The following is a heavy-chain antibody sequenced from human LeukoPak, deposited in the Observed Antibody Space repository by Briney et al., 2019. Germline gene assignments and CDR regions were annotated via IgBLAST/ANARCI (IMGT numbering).Heavy chain of an antibody. D-gene: IGHD2-21*01. CDR3: ARRAYSVPYAFEI. CDR1: GGSISSSLDF. CDR2: LFYSGST. J-gene: IGHJ3*02. Sequence: PSETLSLTCTVPGGSISSSLDFWGWIRQPPGKGLEWIGTLFYSGSTKYNPSLSSRVNIYAVTSKSQFSLKMTSVTAADTAVYYCARRAYSVPYAFEIWGQGTMVTVS. V-gene: IGHV4-39*01.